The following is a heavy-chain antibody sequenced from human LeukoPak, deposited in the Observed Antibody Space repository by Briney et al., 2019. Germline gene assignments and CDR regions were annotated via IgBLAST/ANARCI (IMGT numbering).Heavy chain of an antibody. Sequence: PGRSLRLSCAASGFTFSSYAMHWVRQAPGKGLEWVAVISYDGSNKYYADSVKGRFTISRDNSKNTLYLQMNSLRAEDTAVYYCARVRSRYYHDSSANPIDYWGQGTLVTVSS. CDR2: ISYDGSNK. V-gene: IGHV3-30-3*01. CDR1: GFTFSSYA. J-gene: IGHJ4*02. D-gene: IGHD3-22*01. CDR3: ARVRSRYYHDSSANPIDY.